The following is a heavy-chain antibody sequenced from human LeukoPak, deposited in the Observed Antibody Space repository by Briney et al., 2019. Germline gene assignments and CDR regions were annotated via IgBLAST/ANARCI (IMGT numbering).Heavy chain of an antibody. CDR2: IWYDGSNK. Sequence: PGGSLRLSCAASGFTFSSYGMHWVRQAPGKGLEWVAVIWYDGSNKYYADSVKGRFTISRDNSKNTLYLQMNSLRAEDTAVYYCARDREMATRQAFDYWGQGTLVTVSS. V-gene: IGHV3-33*01. CDR3: ARDREMATRQAFDY. D-gene: IGHD5-24*01. CDR1: GFTFSSYG. J-gene: IGHJ4*02.